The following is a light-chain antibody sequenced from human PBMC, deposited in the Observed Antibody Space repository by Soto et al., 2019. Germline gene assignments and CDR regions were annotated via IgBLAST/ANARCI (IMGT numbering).Light chain of an antibody. CDR2: AAS. CDR3: QQTYSLPPDIT. J-gene: IGKJ5*01. V-gene: IGKV1-39*01. CDR1: HNIDTY. Sequence: IQMTQSPSSLSASVGDRVTITCRASHNIDTYLNWYQQKPGKAPILLIYAASSLQSGVPSRFSGSGSGTDFTLTISSRQPEDFATYYCQQTYSLPPDITFGQGTRLDIK.